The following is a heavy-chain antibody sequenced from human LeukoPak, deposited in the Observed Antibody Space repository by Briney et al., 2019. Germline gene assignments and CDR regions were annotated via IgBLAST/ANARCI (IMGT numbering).Heavy chain of an antibody. Sequence: GGSLRLSCAASGFTFSSYAMSWVRQAPGKGLQWVSTISGSGGNTYYADSVKGRFTISRDNSKNTLYVQMNSLRAEDTAIYYCAKLVDTAMIISYCGGDCYPDYWGQGTLVTVSS. CDR2: ISGSGGNT. D-gene: IGHD2-21*02. J-gene: IGHJ4*02. V-gene: IGHV3-23*01. CDR3: AKLVDTAMIISYCGGDCYPDY. CDR1: GFTFSSYA.